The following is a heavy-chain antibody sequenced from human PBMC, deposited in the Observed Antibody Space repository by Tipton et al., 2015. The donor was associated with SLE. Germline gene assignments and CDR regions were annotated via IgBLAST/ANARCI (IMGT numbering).Heavy chain of an antibody. D-gene: IGHD5-24*01. J-gene: IGHJ4*02. CDR3: ARMRGGYNAHY. V-gene: IGHV4-61*02. CDR2: IFTDWST. Sequence: TLSLTCTVSGISIISGTEYWTWIRQPAGKGLEWLGRIFTDWSTNYDRSLRSRATISLDTSKNQFSLKLSSVPATDTAVYYCARMRGGYNAHYWGQGILVTVSS. CDR1: GISIISGTEY.